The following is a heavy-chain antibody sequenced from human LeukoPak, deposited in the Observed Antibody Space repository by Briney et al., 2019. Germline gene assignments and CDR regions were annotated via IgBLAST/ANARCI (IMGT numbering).Heavy chain of an antibody. J-gene: IGHJ3*02. Sequence: EASVKVSCKASGYTFTSYYLHRVRQAPGQGLEWMGIIHPTVGDTTYAQKFQGRVTMTRDMSTGTVYMDLSSLRSEDTAVYYCARYGFSSVWQGGWHAFDIWGQGTTVTVSS. CDR2: IHPTVGDT. CDR3: ARYGFSSVWQGGWHAFDI. D-gene: IGHD6-25*01. CDR1: GYTFTSYY. V-gene: IGHV1-46*03.